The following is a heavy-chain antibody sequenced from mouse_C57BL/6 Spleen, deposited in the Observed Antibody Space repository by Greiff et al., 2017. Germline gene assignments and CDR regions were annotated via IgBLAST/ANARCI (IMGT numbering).Heavy chain of an antibody. CDR3: ARTSAGGNSRDD. CDR1: GYTFTSYW. D-gene: IGHD3-1*01. CDR2: IDPCDSYT. Sequence: VKLQESGAELVKPGASVKLSCKASGYTFTSYWMPWVKQRPGQGLEWVGEIDPCDSYTNYNQKFKGKATLTVATSYSTAYMQLSSLTSEDSAVYYCARTSAGGNSRDDWGQGTSVTGSS. J-gene: IGHJ4*01. V-gene: IGHV1-50*01.